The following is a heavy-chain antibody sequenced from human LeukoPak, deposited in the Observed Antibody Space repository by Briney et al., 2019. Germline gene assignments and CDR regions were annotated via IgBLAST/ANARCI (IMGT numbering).Heavy chain of an antibody. V-gene: IGHV3-30-3*01. CDR1: GFTSSSYA. J-gene: IGHJ4*02. Sequence: GGSLRLSCAASGFTSSSYAMPWVRQAPGKELEWVAVISYDGSNKYYADSVKGRFTISRDNSKNTLYLQMNSLRAEDTAVYYCARDYGDYIDYWGQGTLVTVSS. CDR2: ISYDGSNK. D-gene: IGHD4-17*01. CDR3: ARDYGDYIDY.